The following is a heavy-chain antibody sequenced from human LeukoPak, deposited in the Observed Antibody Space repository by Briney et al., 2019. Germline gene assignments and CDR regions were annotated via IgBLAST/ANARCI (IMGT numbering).Heavy chain of an antibody. J-gene: IGHJ4*02. Sequence: GGSLRLPCVASGFTFSSYAMSWVRQAPGKGLEWVSAISGSGGSTYYADSVKGRFTISRDNSKNTLYLQMNSLRAEDTAVYYCAKDADYIAVAGYFDYWGQGTLVTVSS. D-gene: IGHD6-19*01. CDR2: ISGSGGST. CDR3: AKDADYIAVAGYFDY. CDR1: GFTFSSYA. V-gene: IGHV3-23*01.